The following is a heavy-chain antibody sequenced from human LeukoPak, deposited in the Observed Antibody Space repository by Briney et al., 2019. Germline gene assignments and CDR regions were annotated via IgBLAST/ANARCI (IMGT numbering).Heavy chain of an antibody. V-gene: IGHV3-23*01. CDR3: AKDRELLKHGDAFDI. D-gene: IGHD1-26*01. Sequence: VGSLRLSCAASGFTFSSYGMSWVRQAPGKGLEWASSISGSGGSTKYADSVKGRFTISRDNSKNTLYLQMNSLRAEDTAVYYCAKDRELLKHGDAFDIWGQGTMVTVSS. J-gene: IGHJ3*02. CDR2: ISGSGGST. CDR1: GFTFSSYG.